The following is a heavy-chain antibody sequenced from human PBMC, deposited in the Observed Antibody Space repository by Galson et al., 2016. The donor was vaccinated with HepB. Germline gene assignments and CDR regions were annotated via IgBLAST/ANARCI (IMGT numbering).Heavy chain of an antibody. V-gene: IGHV4-59*12. CDR2: IYHSEYT. J-gene: IGHJ6*02. CDR3: ARDFLRDIVVLPTSRTYYYYGMDV. Sequence: SETLSLTCTVSGGSISSYYWSWVRQSPGKGLEWIGEIYHSEYTNYNPSLESRVTMSVDKSKTQFYLSLTSVTAADTAVYYCARDFLRDIVVLPTSRTYYYYGMDVWGQGTTVTVSS. D-gene: IGHD2-15*01. CDR1: GGSISSYY.